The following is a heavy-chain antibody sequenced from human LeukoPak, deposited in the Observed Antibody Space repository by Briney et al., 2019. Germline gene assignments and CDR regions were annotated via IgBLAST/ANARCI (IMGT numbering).Heavy chain of an antibody. V-gene: IGHV4-30-2*01. Sequence: PSETLSLTCAVSGGSISSGGYSWSWIRQPPGKGLEWIGYINHSGSTNYNPSLKSRVTISVDTSKNQFSLKLSSVTAADTAVYYCAREEAVKAFDIWGQGTMVTVSS. CDR3: AREEAVKAFDI. CDR2: INHSGST. J-gene: IGHJ3*02. CDR1: GGSISSGGYS. D-gene: IGHD4-17*01.